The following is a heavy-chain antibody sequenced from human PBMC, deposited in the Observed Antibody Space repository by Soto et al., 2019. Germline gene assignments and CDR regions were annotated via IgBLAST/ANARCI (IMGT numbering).Heavy chain of an antibody. V-gene: IGHV3-23*01. D-gene: IGHD6-19*01. J-gene: IGHJ5*02. CDR3: AKDGRSSGWPNNWFDP. CDR2: ISGSGGST. Sequence: PGGSLRLFCAASGFTFSSYAMSWVRQAPGKGLEWVSAISGSGGSTYYADSVKGRFTISRDNSKNTLYLQMNSLRAEDTAVYYCAKDGRSSGWPNNWFDPWGQGTLVTVSS. CDR1: GFTFSSYA.